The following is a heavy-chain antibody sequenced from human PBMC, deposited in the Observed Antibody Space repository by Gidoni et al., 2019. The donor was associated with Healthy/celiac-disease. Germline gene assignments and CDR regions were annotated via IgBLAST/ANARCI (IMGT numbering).Heavy chain of an antibody. Sequence: QVQLQESGPGLVKPSETLSLTCAVSGYSISSGYYWGWIRQPPGQGLEWIGSIYHSGSTYYNPSLKSRVTISVDTSKNQFSLKLSSVTAADTAVYYCARRATYGDYVFWYFDLWGRGTLVTVSS. CDR2: IYHSGST. CDR1: GYSISSGYY. J-gene: IGHJ2*01. D-gene: IGHD4-17*01. CDR3: ARRATYGDYVFWYFDL. V-gene: IGHV4-38-2*01.